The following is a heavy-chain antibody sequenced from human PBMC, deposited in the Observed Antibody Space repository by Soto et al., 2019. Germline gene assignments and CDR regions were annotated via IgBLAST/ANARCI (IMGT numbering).Heavy chain of an antibody. J-gene: IGHJ4*02. D-gene: IGHD2-8*02. CDR3: AKEQTTGAHYALDY. V-gene: IGHV3-72*01. CDR1: GFTLSDHY. CDR2: SRDKPQGYST. Sequence: GGSLRLSCAGSGFTLSDHYIDWVRQAPGKGLEWVGRSRDKPQGYSTAYAASVKGRFTISRDNSKNTLYLQMNSLRAEDTAVYFCAKEQTTGAHYALDYWSQGTLVTVSS.